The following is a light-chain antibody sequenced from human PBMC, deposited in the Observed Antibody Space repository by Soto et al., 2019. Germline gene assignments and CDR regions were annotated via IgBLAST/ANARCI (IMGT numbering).Light chain of an antibody. CDR3: CSYAGSSTSVL. Sequence: QSALTQPASVSGSPGQSITISCTGSSSDLGSYNLVSWYQQHPGKAPKLMIYEGSKRPSGVSNRFSGSKSGNTASLTISGLQAEDEADYYCCSYAGSSTSVLFGGGTQLTVL. V-gene: IGLV2-23*01. CDR1: SSDLGSYNL. CDR2: EGS. J-gene: IGLJ2*01.